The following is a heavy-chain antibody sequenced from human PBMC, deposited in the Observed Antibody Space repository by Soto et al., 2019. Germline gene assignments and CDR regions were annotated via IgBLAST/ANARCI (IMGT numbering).Heavy chain of an antibody. CDR2: IYRTGST. J-gene: IGHJ4*02. V-gene: IGHV4-4*02. CDR3: ASRDPGTSVDY. CDR1: GGSISGDYY. D-gene: IGHD1-7*01. Sequence: SGSLSLTCTVSGGSISGDYYWTWIRQPPGQGLEWIGEIYRTGSTNYNTSLKSRVTISLDKSENQFSLKVTSLTAADTAVYYCASRDPGTSVDYWGQGTLVTVSS.